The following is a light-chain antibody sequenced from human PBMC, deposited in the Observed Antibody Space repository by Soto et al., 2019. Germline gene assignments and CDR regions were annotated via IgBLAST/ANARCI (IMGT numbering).Light chain of an antibody. V-gene: IGKV3-20*01. CDR3: QQYGSSYRT. J-gene: IGKJ1*01. CDR1: QSVSSSY. CDR2: GAS. Sequence: EIVLTQSPGTLSLSPGERATLSCRASQSVSSSYLAWYQRKPGQAPRLLIYGASSRATGIPDRFSGSGSGTDFTLTISRLEPEDFAVYYCQQYGSSYRTFGQGTKVDIK.